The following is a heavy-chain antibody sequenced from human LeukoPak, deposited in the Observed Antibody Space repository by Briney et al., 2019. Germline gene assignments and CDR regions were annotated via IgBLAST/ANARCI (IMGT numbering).Heavy chain of an antibody. Sequence: GGSLRLSCAASGFTDSSYAMSLVRQAAGKGLEWVSAISGSGGSTYYADSVKGRFTISRDNSKNTLYLQMNSLRAEDTAVYYCAKDRKTLDAFDIWGQGTMVTVSS. CDR1: GFTDSSYA. CDR2: ISGSGGST. J-gene: IGHJ3*02. CDR3: AKDRKTLDAFDI. V-gene: IGHV3-23*01.